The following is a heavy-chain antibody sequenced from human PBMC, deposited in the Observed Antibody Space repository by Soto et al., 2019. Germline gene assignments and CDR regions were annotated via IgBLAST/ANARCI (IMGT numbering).Heavy chain of an antibody. J-gene: IGHJ6*02. Sequence: ASVKVSFTASGYTFTSYGISWVRQAPGQGLEWMGWISAYNGNTNYAQKLQGRVTMTTDTSTSTAYMELRSLRSDDTAVYYCARVSGGDYYLGMDVWGQGTTVTVS. CDR2: ISAYNGNT. CDR3: ARVSGGDYYLGMDV. V-gene: IGHV1-18*01. D-gene: IGHD4-17*01. CDR1: GYTFTSYG.